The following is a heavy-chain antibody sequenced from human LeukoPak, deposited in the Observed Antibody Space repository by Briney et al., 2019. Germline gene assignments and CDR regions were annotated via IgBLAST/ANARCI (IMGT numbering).Heavy chain of an antibody. CDR3: ARGVGSSWPGWFDP. J-gene: IGHJ5*02. CDR1: EFTFSSYS. D-gene: IGHD6-13*01. V-gene: IGHV3-21*01. Sequence: GGSRRLSCAASEFTFSSYSMNWVRQAPGKGLEWVSSISSSSSYIYYADSVKGRFTISRDNAKNSLYLQMNSLRAEDTAVYYCARGVGSSWPGWFDPWGQGTLVTVSS. CDR2: ISSSSSYI.